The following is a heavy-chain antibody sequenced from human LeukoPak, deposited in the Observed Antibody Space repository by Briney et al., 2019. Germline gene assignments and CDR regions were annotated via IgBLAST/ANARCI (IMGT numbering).Heavy chain of an antibody. CDR1: GDSISSYY. V-gene: IGHV4-59*08. J-gene: IGHJ4*02. CDR3: ARYYFDRSGFYLLDY. Sequence: SETLSLTCTVSGDSISSYYWSWIRQPPGKGLEWIGYISYSGSTNYNPSFKSRVTISVETSKTQYSLKLSSVTAADTAVYYCARYYFDRSGFYLLDYWGQGTLVTVSS. CDR2: ISYSGST. D-gene: IGHD3-22*01.